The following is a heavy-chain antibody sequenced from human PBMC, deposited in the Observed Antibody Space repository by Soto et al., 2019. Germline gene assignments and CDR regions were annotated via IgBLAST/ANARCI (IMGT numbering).Heavy chain of an antibody. CDR2: IYYSGST. Sequence: LSLTCTVSGGSISSGGYYWSWIRQHPGKGLEWIGYIYYSGSTYYNPSLKSRVTISVDTSKNQFSLKLSSVTAADTAVYYCARGDYDFWSGYDWFDPWGQGTLVTVSS. J-gene: IGHJ5*02. CDR1: GGSISSGGYY. V-gene: IGHV4-31*03. CDR3: ARGDYDFWSGYDWFDP. D-gene: IGHD3-3*01.